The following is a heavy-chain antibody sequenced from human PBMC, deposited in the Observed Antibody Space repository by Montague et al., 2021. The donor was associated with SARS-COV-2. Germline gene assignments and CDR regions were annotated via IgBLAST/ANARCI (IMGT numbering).Heavy chain of an antibody. CDR3: AKDPHYDFWSGYYSDY. D-gene: IGHD3-3*01. CDR1: GFTFSSYA. Sequence: SLRLSCAASGFTFSSYAMSWVRQAPGKGLEWVSAISGSGGSTYYADSVKGRFTISKDNSKNTLYLQMNSLRAEDTAVYYCAKDPHYDFWSGYYSDYWGQGTLVTVSS. J-gene: IGHJ4*02. CDR2: ISGSGGST. V-gene: IGHV3-23*01.